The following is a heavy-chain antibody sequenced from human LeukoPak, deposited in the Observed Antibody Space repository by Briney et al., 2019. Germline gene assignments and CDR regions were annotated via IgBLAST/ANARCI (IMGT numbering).Heavy chain of an antibody. J-gene: IGHJ4*02. CDR3: ARDRTIFGVVIIGLFDY. V-gene: IGHV1-2*02. Sequence: ASVKVSCKASGYTFTSYYMHWVRQAPGQGLEWMGWINPNSGGTNYAQKFQGRVTMTRDTSISTAYMELSRLRSDDTAVYYCARDRTIFGVVIIGLFDYWGQGTLVTVSS. CDR1: GYTFTSYY. D-gene: IGHD3-3*01. CDR2: INPNSGGT.